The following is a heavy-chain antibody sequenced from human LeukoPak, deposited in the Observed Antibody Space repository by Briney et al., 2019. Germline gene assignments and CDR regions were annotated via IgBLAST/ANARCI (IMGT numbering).Heavy chain of an antibody. Sequence: SSETLSLTCSVPGGSIISYNWNWIRQPPGKGLEWIGYVSYSGSTNYNPSLKSRVTISVDTSKNQFSLKLSSVTAADTAVYYCARHLLATHMDVWGKGTTVTISS. CDR1: GGSIISYN. D-gene: IGHD2-15*01. CDR3: ARHLLATHMDV. CDR2: VSYSGST. J-gene: IGHJ6*03. V-gene: IGHV4-59*08.